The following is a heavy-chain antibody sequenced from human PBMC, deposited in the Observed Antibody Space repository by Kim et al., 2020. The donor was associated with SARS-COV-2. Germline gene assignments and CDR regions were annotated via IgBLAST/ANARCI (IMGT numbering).Heavy chain of an antibody. CDR3: ARMMAAEYDFWSGYYYFDY. V-gene: IGHV4-59*01. D-gene: IGHD3-3*01. J-gene: IGHJ4*02. Sequence: RVTISVDTSKNQFSLKLSSVTAADTAVYYCARMMAAEYDFWSGYYYFDYWGQGTLVTVSS.